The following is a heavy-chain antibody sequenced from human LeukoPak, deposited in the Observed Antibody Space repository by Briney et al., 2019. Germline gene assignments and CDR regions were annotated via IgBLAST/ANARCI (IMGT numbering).Heavy chain of an antibody. J-gene: IGHJ3*02. CDR2: VYTSGST. CDR3: ARLITGTTTAFDI. CDR1: GGSISGYY. Sequence: SETLSLTCSVSGGSISGYYWTWIRQPAGKGLEWIGRVYTSGSTHYNPSLTTRLTMSVDTSKNQFSLKLSSVTAADTAVYYCARLITGTTTAFDIWGQGTMVTVSS. D-gene: IGHD1-7*01. V-gene: IGHV4-4*07.